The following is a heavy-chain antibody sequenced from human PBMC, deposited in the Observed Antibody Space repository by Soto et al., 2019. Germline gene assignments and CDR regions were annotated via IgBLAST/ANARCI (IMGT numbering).Heavy chain of an antibody. Sequence: QPGGSLRLSCAASGFTFSSYAMHWVRQAPGKGLEWVAVISYDGSNKYYADSVKGRFTISRDNSKNTLYLQMNSLRAEDTAVYYCARDHGSGSYYWWGQGTLVTVSS. CDR3: ARDHGSGSYYW. D-gene: IGHD3-10*01. J-gene: IGHJ4*02. CDR2: ISYDGSNK. CDR1: GFTFSSYA. V-gene: IGHV3-30-3*01.